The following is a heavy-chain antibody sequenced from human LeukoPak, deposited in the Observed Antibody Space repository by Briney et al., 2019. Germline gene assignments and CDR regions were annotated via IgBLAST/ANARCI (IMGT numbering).Heavy chain of an antibody. J-gene: IGHJ4*02. D-gene: IGHD6-19*01. CDR1: GGSISSYY. Sequence: SETLSLTCTVSGGSISSYYWSWIRQPPGKGLEWIGYIYYSGSTNYNPSLKSRVTISVDTSKNQFSLKLSSVTAADTAVYYCARSKSSGWYRVDYWGQGTLVTVSS. V-gene: IGHV4-59*01. CDR2: IYYSGST. CDR3: ARSKSSGWYRVDY.